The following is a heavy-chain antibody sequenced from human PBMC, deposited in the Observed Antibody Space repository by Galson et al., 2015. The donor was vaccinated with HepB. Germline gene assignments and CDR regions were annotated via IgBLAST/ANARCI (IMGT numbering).Heavy chain of an antibody. D-gene: IGHD2-15*01. V-gene: IGHV3-30*18. CDR3: AKGWVRYCSGGSCSSYWYFDL. CDR2: ISYDGSNK. J-gene: IGHJ2*01. CDR1: GFTFSSYG. Sequence: SLRLSCAASGFTFSSYGMHWVRQAPGKGLEWVAVISYDGSNKYYADSVKGRFTISRDNSKNTLYLQMNSLRAEDTAVYYCAKGWVRYCSGGSCSSYWYFDLWGRGTLVTVSS.